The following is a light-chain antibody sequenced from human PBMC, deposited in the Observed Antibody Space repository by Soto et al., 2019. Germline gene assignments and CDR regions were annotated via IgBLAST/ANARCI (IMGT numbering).Light chain of an antibody. J-gene: IGLJ1*01. CDR2: GNS. V-gene: IGLV1-40*01. Sequence: QSVLTQPPSVSGAPGQRVTISCTGSSSNIGAGYDVHWYQQLPGTAPQLRIYGNSNRPSGVPDRFSGSKSGTSASLAITGVQVEDEADYYCQSYGSSLSGYVFGAGTKLTV. CDR1: SSNIGAGYD. CDR3: QSYGSSLSGYV.